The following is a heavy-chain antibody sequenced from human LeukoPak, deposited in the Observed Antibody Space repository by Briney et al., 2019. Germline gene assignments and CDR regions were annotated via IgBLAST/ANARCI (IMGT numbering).Heavy chain of an antibody. D-gene: IGHD5-12*01. Sequence: SVKVSCKASGGTFSSYAISWVRQAPGQGLEWMGRIIPILGIANYAQKFQGRVTITADKSTSTAYMELSGLRSEDTAVYYCARDRAKWLRFFDYYYGMDVWGQGTTVTVSS. CDR1: GGTFSSYA. V-gene: IGHV1-69*04. CDR2: IIPILGIA. J-gene: IGHJ6*02. CDR3: ARDRAKWLRFFDYYYGMDV.